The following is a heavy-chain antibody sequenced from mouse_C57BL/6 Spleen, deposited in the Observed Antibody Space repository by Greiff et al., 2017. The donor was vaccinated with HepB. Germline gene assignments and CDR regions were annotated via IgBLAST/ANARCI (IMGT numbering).Heavy chain of an antibody. CDR2: ISDGGSYT. D-gene: IGHD1-1*01. V-gene: IGHV5-4*01. J-gene: IGHJ3*01. CDR1: GFTFSSYA. CDR3: ARETIYYYGSSYSAWFAY. Sequence: EVQVVESGGGLVKPGGSLKLSCAASGFTFSSYAMSWVRQTPEKRLEWVATISDGGSYTYYPDNVKGRFTISRDNAKNNLYLQMSHLKSEDTAMYYCARETIYYYGSSYSAWFAYWGQGTLVTVSA.